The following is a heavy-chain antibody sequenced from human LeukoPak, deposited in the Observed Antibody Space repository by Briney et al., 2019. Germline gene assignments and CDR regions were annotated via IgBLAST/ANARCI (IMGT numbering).Heavy chain of an antibody. CDR3: ARGSHPVTGTLGGYFDP. D-gene: IGHD6-19*01. CDR2: IYHTGST. V-gene: IGHV4-38-2*02. CDR1: GDSISTYY. J-gene: IGHJ4*02. Sequence: SETLSLTCTVSGDSISTYYWSWIRQSPGKGLEWIGSIYHTGSTYYNPSLKSRVTISLDASNKQFSLRLSSVTAADTAVYYCARGSHPVTGTLGGYFDPWGQGTLVTVSS.